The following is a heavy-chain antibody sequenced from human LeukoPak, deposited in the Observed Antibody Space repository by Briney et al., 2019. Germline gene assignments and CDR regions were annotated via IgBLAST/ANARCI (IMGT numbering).Heavy chain of an antibody. V-gene: IGHV1-2*02. CDR1: GYTFTAYY. D-gene: IGHD2-2*01. CDR3: AREEGYCSSTSCHIDY. CDR2: INPNSGGT. Sequence: ASVKVSCKASGYTFTAYYMHRVRQAPGQGLEWMGWINPNSGGTNYAQKFQGRVTMTRDTSISTAYMELSRLRSDDTALYYCAREEGYCSSTSCHIDYWGQGTLVTVSS. J-gene: IGHJ4*02.